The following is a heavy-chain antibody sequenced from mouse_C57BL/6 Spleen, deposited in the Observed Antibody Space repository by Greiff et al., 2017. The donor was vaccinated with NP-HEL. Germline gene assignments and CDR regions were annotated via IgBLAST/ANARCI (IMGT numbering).Heavy chain of an antibody. J-gene: IGHJ3*01. CDR2: IHPNSGST. V-gene: IGHV1-64*01. Sequence: QVQLKQPGAELVKPGASVKLSCKASGYTFTSYWMHWVKQRPGQGLEWIGMIHPNSGSTNYNEKFKSKATLTVDKSSSTAYMQLSSLTSEDSAVYYCAREGGYSPAWFDYWGQGTLVTVSA. CDR1: GYTFTSYW. D-gene: IGHD2-3*01. CDR3: AREGGYSPAWFDY.